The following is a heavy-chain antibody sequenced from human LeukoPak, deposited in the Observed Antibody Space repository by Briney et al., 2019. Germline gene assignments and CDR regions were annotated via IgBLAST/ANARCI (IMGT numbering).Heavy chain of an antibody. V-gene: IGHV4-59*12. CDR1: GGSISSYY. CDR3: ARLDKILDYDYVWGSYRPWYFDY. CDR2: IYYSGST. Sequence: SETLSLTCTGSGGSISSYYWSWIRQPPGKGLEWIGYIYYSGSTNYNPSLKSRVTISVDTSKNQFSLKLSSVTAADTAVYYCARLDKILDYDYVWGSYRPWYFDYWGQGTLVTVSS. J-gene: IGHJ4*02. D-gene: IGHD3-16*02.